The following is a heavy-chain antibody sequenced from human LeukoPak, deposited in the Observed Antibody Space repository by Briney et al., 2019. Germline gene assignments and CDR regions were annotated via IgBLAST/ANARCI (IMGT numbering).Heavy chain of an antibody. V-gene: IGHV1-69*05. D-gene: IGHD2-15*01. CDR3: ARGYCSGGSCYNGGTYDY. Sequence: SVKVSCKASGYTFTGYYIHWVRQAPGQGLEWMGRIIPIFGTANYAQKFQGRVTITTDESTSTAYMELSSLRSEDTAVYYCARGYCSGGSCYNGGTYDYWGQGTLVTVSS. J-gene: IGHJ4*02. CDR2: IIPIFGTA. CDR1: GYTFTGYY.